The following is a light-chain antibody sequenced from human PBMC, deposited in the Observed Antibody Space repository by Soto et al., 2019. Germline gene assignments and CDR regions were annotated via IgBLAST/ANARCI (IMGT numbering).Light chain of an antibody. CDR1: QSISSW. CDR3: QQYNSYPWT. CDR2: KAS. V-gene: IGKV1-5*03. J-gene: IGKJ1*01. Sequence: DIQMTQSPSTLSASVGDRVTITCRASQSISSWLAWYQQKPGKAPKLLIYKASSCESEVPSRFSGSGSGTDFTLTISSLQPDDFATYYCQQYNSYPWTFGQGTKVEIK.